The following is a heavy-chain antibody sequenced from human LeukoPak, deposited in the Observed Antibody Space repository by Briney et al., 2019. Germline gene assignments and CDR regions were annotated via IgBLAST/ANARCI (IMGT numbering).Heavy chain of an antibody. CDR1: GFTFSSYA. V-gene: IGHV3-30-3*01. CDR3: AREESQAYGDYVGCFDY. CDR2: ISYDGSNK. J-gene: IGHJ4*02. D-gene: IGHD4-17*01. Sequence: PGGSLRLSCAASGFTFSSYAMHWVRQAPGKGLEWVAVISYDGSNKYYADSVKGRFTISRDNCKNTLYLQMNSLRAEDTAVYYCAREESQAYGDYVGCFDYWGQGTLVTVSS.